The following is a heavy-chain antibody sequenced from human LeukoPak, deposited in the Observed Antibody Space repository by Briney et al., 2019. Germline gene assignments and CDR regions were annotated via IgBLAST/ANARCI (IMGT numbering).Heavy chain of an antibody. CDR3: ARRSGTYHAFDI. CDR2: FYYTGST. V-gene: IGHV4-39*01. Sequence: PSETLSLTCTVSGGSISSNGYYWGWVRQPPGKGLEWIGSFYYTGSTFYSPSLKSRVTISVDTSKNQFSLKLSSVTAADTAVYYCARRSGTYHAFDIWGQGTMVTVSS. D-gene: IGHD1-26*01. J-gene: IGHJ3*02. CDR1: GGSISSNGYY.